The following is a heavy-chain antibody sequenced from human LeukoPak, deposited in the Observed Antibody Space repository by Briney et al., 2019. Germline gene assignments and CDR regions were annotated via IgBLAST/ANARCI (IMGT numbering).Heavy chain of an antibody. D-gene: IGHD5-18*01. CDR3: ASVDTAMVTSVDY. J-gene: IGHJ4*02. V-gene: IGHV3-48*04. CDR1: GFTFSNYN. Sequence: PGGSLRLSCTASGFTFSNYNMNWVRQTPGKGLEWVSYISPSTSTIYYADSVKGRFTISRDNAKNSLYLQMNSLRAEDTAVYYCASVDTAMVTSVDYWGQGTLVTVSS. CDR2: ISPSTSTI.